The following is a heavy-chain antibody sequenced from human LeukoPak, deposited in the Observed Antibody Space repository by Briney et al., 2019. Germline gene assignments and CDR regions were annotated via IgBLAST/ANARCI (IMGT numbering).Heavy chain of an antibody. CDR1: GSTFSSYA. CDR2: IIPIFGTA. V-gene: IGHV1-69*05. CDR3: ARDLEYSSSLGY. D-gene: IGHD6-6*01. J-gene: IGHJ4*02. Sequence: ASVKVSCEASGSTFSSYAISWVRQAPGQGLEWMGRIIPIFGTANYAQKFQGRVTITTDESTSTAYMELSSLRSEDTAVYYCARDLEYSSSLGYWGQGTLVTVSS.